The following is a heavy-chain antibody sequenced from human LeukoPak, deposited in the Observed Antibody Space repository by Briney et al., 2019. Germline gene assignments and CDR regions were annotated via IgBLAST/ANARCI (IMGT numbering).Heavy chain of an antibody. CDR1: GYSISSGYY. CDR2: IYHSGST. J-gene: IGHJ5*02. Sequence: SETLSLTCAVSGYSISSGYYWGWIRQPPGKGLEWIGGIYHSGSTYYNPSLKSRVTISVDTSKNQFSLKLSSVTAADTAVYYCARHPYCSSTSCSKNWFDPWGQGTLVTVSS. CDR3: ARHPYCSSTSCSKNWFDP. V-gene: IGHV4-38-2*01. D-gene: IGHD2-2*01.